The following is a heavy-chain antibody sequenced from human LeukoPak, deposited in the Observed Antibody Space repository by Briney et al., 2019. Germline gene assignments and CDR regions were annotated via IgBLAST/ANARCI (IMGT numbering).Heavy chain of an antibody. CDR3: ARETGPEHRTTARPEGDY. CDR2: SHHGGHT. D-gene: IGHD6-6*01. V-gene: IGHV4-30-2*01. J-gene: IGHJ4*02. CDR1: GGSISSGDYY. Sequence: SPSQTLSLTCTVSGGSISSGDYYWSWIRQPPGKGLEWIGYSHHGGHTYYNPSLKSRVTISVDTSKNHFSLKLISVTAADTAVYYCARETGPEHRTTARPEGDYWGQGTLVTVSS.